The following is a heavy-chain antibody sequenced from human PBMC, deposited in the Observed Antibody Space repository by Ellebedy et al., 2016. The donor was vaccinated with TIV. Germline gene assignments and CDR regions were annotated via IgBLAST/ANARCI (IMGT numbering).Heavy chain of an antibody. Sequence: ASVKVSCXASGYTFTAYYVHWVRQAPGQGLEWMGITNPSTDSTTYAQKFQGRVTMTRDTSTSTVYMDLSSLRSEDTAVYYCARGYYSGSFPLDYWGQGTLVTVSS. CDR2: TNPSTDST. CDR1: GYTFTAYY. D-gene: IGHD1-26*01. J-gene: IGHJ4*02. V-gene: IGHV1-46*03. CDR3: ARGYYSGSFPLDY.